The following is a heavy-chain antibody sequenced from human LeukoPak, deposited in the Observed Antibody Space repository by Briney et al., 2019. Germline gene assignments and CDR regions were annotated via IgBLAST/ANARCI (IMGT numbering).Heavy chain of an antibody. V-gene: IGHV4-59*08. J-gene: IGHJ4*02. D-gene: IGHD3-10*01. CDR1: GGSISSYY. CDR2: IYYSGST. Sequence: PSETLSLTCTVSGGSISSYYWSWIRQPPGKGLEWIGYIYYSGSTNYNPSLKSRVTISVDTSKNQFSLKLSSVTAADTAVYYCASRFGEFHAVEYWGQGTLVTVSS. CDR3: ASRFGEFHAVEY.